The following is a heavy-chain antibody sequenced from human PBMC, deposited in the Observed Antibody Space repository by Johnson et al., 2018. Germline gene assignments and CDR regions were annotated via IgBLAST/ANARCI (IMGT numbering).Heavy chain of an antibody. V-gene: IGHV3-48*01. D-gene: IGHD3-22*01. J-gene: IGHJ3*02. CDR3: ARDQPFYYHTFDI. CDR2: INSGSDTI. CDR1: GFTFSSYG. Sequence: VQLVQSGGGLVQRGGSLRLSCAASGFTFSSYGMNWVRQAPGKGLEWVSYINSGSDTIFQADSVKGLFTIHRDNAKNSLYLQMDSLRAEDTAVYYCARDQPFYYHTFDIWGQGTMVTVYS.